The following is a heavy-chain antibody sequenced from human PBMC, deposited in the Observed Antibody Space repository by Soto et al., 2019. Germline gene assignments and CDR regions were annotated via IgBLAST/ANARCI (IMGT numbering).Heavy chain of an antibody. Sequence: QVQLVQSGAEVKKPGSSVKVSCKVSGDTFNTYTISWVRQAPGQGLEWMGRIIPILAVTTYSRKFQGRLSITADESTSTAYMEVSSLRSEDTAIYYCAARYCSAATCFNPGAYWGQGTLDAVSS. CDR1: GDTFNTYT. CDR3: AARYCSAATCFNPGAY. D-gene: IGHD2-8*02. CDR2: IIPILAVT. V-gene: IGHV1-69*02. J-gene: IGHJ4*02.